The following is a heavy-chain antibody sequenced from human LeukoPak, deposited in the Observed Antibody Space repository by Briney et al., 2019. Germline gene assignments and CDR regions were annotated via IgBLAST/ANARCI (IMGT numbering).Heavy chain of an antibody. J-gene: IGHJ4*02. V-gene: IGHV3-21*01. CDR1: GFTFSNYR. CDR2: ISSSSSYI. D-gene: IGHD2-2*01. CDR3: AREFCSSNSCYLEY. Sequence: PGGSLRLSCAACGFTFSNYRMNWVRQAPGKGLEWVSSISSSSSYIYYADSVKGRLTISRDNAKNSLYLQMNSLRAEDTAVYYCAREFCSSNSCYLEYWGQGTLVTVSS.